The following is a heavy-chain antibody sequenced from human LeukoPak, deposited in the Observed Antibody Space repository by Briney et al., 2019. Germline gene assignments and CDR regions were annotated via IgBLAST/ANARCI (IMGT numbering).Heavy chain of an antibody. CDR1: GGSISSYY. CDR3: ARDAPPGGRGGSYHKGYYYYMDV. J-gene: IGHJ6*03. Sequence: SETLSLTCTVSGGSISSYYWSWIRQPPGKGLEWIGYIYYSGSTNYNPSLKSRVTISVDTSKNQFSLKLSSVTAADTAVYYCARDAPPGGRGGSYHKGYYYYMDVWGKGTTVTVSS. D-gene: IGHD1-26*01. CDR2: IYYSGST. V-gene: IGHV4-59*01.